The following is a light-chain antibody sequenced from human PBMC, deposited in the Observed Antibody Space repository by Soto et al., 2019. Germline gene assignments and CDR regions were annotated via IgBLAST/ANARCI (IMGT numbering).Light chain of an antibody. CDR2: GAS. CDR3: QQYDSSPWT. V-gene: IGKV3-20*01. Sequence: EIVLTQSPGTLSLSAGERATLSCRASQSIGGNYLAWYQQQPGRAPRLLMYGASRRATGIPDRFSGSASGTDFTLTISRLEPEDFAVYYCQQYDSSPWTFGRGTKVDIK. J-gene: IGKJ1*01. CDR1: QSIGGNY.